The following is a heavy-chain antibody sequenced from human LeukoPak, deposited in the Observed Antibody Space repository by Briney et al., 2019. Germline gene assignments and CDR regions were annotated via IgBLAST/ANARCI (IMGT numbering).Heavy chain of an antibody. CDR2: INPNSGGT. V-gene: IGHV1-2*02. CDR1: GYTFTGYY. J-gene: IGHJ5*02. Sequence: EASVKVSCKASGYTFTGYYMHWVRQAPGQGLEWVGWINPNSGGTNYAQKFQGRVTMTRDTSISTAYMELSRLRSDDTAVYYCARVRRYSSSLNWFDPWGQGTLVTVSS. CDR3: ARVRRYSSSLNWFDP. D-gene: IGHD6-13*01.